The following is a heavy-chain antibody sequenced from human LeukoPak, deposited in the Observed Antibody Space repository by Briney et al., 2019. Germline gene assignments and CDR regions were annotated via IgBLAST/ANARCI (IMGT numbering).Heavy chain of an antibody. CDR1: GFTFSSYD. J-gene: IGHJ3*02. CDR3: ARDTNRRTFDI. CDR2: ISYDGRNK. V-gene: IGHV3-30*09. Sequence: PGGSLRLSCAASGFTFSSYDMYWVRQGPGKGLEWVAVISYDGRNKYYGDSVKGRFAISRDNSNKTLYLQMNSLTAEDTAVYYCARDTNRRTFDIWGQGAMVTVSA. D-gene: IGHD1-1*01.